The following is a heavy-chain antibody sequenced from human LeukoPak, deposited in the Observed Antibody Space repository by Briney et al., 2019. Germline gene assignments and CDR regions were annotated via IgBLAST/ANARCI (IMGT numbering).Heavy chain of an antibody. V-gene: IGHV3-74*01. J-gene: IGHJ3*02. CDR1: GFTFSSYW. CDR3: YGGNPNAAFDI. Sequence: PGGSLRLSCAASGFTFSSYWMHWVRQAPGKGLVWVSRINTDGSSTSYADSVKGRFTISRDNAKNTLYLQMNSLRAEDTAVYYCYGGNPNAAFDIWGQGTMVTVSS. CDR2: INTDGSST. D-gene: IGHD4-23*01.